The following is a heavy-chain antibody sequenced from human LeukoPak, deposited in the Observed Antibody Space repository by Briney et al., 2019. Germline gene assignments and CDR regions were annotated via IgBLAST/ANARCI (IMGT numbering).Heavy chain of an antibody. CDR3: ARHSGDCSSTSCYGGGWFDP. CDR2: IDPSDSYT. Sequence: GESLKISCKGSGYSSTRYWISWVRQMPGQGLEWMGRIDPSDSYTNYSPSFQGHVTISADKSISTAYLQWSSLKASDTAMYFCARHSGDCSSTSCYGGGWFDPWGQGTLVTVSS. D-gene: IGHD2-2*01. V-gene: IGHV5-10-1*01. CDR1: GYSSTRYW. J-gene: IGHJ5*02.